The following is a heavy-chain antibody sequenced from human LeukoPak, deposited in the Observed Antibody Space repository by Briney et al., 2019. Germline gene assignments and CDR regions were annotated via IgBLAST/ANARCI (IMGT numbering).Heavy chain of an antibody. CDR3: ARPARYCSSTSCYTNFLD. CDR1: GYSFTTYW. J-gene: IGHJ4*02. Sequence: GESLKISCKGSGYSFTTYWIGWVRQMPGKGLEWMGIIYPGDSDTTYSPSFQGQVTISADKSISTAYLQWSSLKASDTAIYYCARPARYCSSTSCYTNFLDWGQGTLVTVSS. V-gene: IGHV5-51*01. D-gene: IGHD2-2*02. CDR2: IYPGDSDT.